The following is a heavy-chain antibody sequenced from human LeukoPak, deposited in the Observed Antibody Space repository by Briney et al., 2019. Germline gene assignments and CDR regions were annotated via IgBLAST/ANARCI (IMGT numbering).Heavy chain of an antibody. V-gene: IGHV4-38-2*02. CDR1: GYSISSGYY. CDR3: ARSNYRMSDFDY. J-gene: IGHJ4*02. CDR2: IYHSGST. Sequence: NASETLSLTCTVSGYSISSGYYWGWIRQPPGKGLEWIGSIYHSGSTYYNPSLKSRVTISLDTSKNQFSLKLTSVTAADTAVYYCARSNYRMSDFDYWGQGTLVTVSS. D-gene: IGHD1-7*01.